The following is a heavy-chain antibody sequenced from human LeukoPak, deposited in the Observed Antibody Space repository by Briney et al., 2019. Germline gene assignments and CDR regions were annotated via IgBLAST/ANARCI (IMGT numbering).Heavy chain of an antibody. J-gene: IGHJ4*02. CDR1: GFTFSSST. D-gene: IGHD3-9*01. CDR2: VSYDGTDK. CDR3: ARDSWDILTGYYSHYLDY. Sequence: GGSLRLSCAATGFTFSSSTMHWVRLAPGKGLEWVAIVSYDGTDKHYADSVKGRFTISRDNSKNMIYLQMNSLRVEDTAVYYCARDSWDILTGYYSHYLDYWGQGTLVSVSS. V-gene: IGHV3-30*04.